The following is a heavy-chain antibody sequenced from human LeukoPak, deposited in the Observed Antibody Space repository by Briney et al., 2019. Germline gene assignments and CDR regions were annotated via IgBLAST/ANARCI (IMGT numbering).Heavy chain of an antibody. Sequence: SETLSLTCTVSGGSISSYYWSWIRQPPGKGLEWIGYIYYSGSTNYNPSLKSRVTISVDTSKNQFSLKLSSVTAADTAVYYCARVASTYYYYYMDVWGKGTTVTVSS. CDR3: ARVASTYYYYYMDV. J-gene: IGHJ6*03. D-gene: IGHD2-15*01. CDR1: GGSISSYY. CDR2: IYYSGST. V-gene: IGHV4-59*01.